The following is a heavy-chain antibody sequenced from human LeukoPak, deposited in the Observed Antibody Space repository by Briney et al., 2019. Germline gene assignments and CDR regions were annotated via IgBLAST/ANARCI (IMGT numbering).Heavy chain of an antibody. D-gene: IGHD3-16*02. CDR2: INHSGST. CDR3: ARGRGHYDYVWGSYRYPVFDY. J-gene: IGHJ4*02. Sequence: SETLSLTCAVYGGSFSGYYWSWIRQPPGKGLEWIGEINHSGSTNYNPPLKSRVTISVDTSKNQFSLKLSSVTAADTAVYYCARGRGHYDYVWGSYRYPVFDYWGQGTLVTVSS. CDR1: GGSFSGYY. V-gene: IGHV4-34*01.